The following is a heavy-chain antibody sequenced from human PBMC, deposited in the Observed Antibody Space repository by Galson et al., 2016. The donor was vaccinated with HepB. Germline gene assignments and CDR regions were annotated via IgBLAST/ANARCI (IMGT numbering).Heavy chain of an antibody. D-gene: IGHD1/OR15-1a*01. CDR3: ARDANCNKIYYYYIMDV. CDR2: LWNDGTTK. CDR1: GFTFSTYG. Sequence: SLRLSCAASGFTFSTYGMHWVRQAPGKGLEWVAILWNDGTTKHYADSVKGRFTISRDNSQNTLYLQMDSLRAEDTAVYYCARDANCNKIYYYYIMDVWGQGTTVTVSS. V-gene: IGHV3-33*01. J-gene: IGHJ6*02.